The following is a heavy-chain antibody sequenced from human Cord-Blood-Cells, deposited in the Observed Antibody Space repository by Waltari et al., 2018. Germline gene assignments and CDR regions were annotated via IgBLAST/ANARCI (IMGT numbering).Heavy chain of an antibody. D-gene: IGHD6-13*01. J-gene: IGHJ4*02. CDR3: ASTYSSSPFGY. Sequence: VQLVPSGPEVKRPGSSLKVPCKASGGTFSSYARSWVRQPPGQGLEWMGGIIPIFGTANYAQKFQGRVTITADESTSTAYMELSSLRSEDTAVYYCASTYSSSPFGYWGQGTLVTVAS. CDR1: GGTFSSYA. V-gene: IGHV1-69*12. CDR2: IIPIFGTA.